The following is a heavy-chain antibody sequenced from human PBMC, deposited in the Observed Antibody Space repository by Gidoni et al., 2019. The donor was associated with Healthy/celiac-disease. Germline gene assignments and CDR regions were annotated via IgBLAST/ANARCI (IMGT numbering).Heavy chain of an antibody. V-gene: IGHV2-70*15. J-gene: IGHJ4*02. CDR1: GFSLSTSGMC. CDR3: ARIGCTPQGSFFPY. D-gene: IGHD6-13*01. CDR2: IDWDDDK. Sequence: QVTLRESGPALVKPTQTLTLTCTFSGFSLSTSGMCVSWIRQPPGKALEWLARIDWDDDKYYSTSLKTRLTISKDTSKNQVVLTMTNMDPVDTATYYCARIGCTPQGSFFPYWGQGTLVTVSS.